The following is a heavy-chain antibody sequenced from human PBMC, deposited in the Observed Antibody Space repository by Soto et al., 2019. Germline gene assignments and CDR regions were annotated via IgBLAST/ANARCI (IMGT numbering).Heavy chain of an antibody. Sequence: PSETLSLTGTGCNDSIMSGTYYWAWIRQPPGRGLEWMGSLSYLGTTDYNPSLKSRVTISKDASNNQFSLKLTSVAAADTAVYYCGRGRSHGGWYKEHFWCRGTLFPVSS. V-gene: IGHV4-39*01. D-gene: IGHD6-19*01. J-gene: IGHJ4*02. CDR2: LSYLGTT. CDR1: NDSIMSGTYY. CDR3: GRGRSHGGWYKEHF.